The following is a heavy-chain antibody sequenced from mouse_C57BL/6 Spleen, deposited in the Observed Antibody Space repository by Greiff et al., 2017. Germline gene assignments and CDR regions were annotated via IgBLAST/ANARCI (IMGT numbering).Heavy chain of an antibody. CDR3: ARAGYYSKAMDD. V-gene: IGHV1-55*01. D-gene: IGHD2-5*01. CDR1: GYTFTSYW. J-gene: IGHJ4*01. Sequence: VQLQQPGAELVKPGASVKMSCKASGYTFTSYWIPWVKQRPGQGLEWIGDIYPGSGSTNYNEKFKSKATLTVDTSSSTAYMQLSSLTSDDSAVYYCARAGYYSKAMDDWGQGTSVTVSA. CDR2: IYPGSGST.